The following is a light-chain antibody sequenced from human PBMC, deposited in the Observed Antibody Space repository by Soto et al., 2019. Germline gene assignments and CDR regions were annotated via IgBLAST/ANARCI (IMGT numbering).Light chain of an antibody. Sequence: IQLTQSPSSLSASVGDRVTITFRASQGISNYLAWYQQKPGKTPRLLIYGATTLQSGVPSRFSGSGSGTDFALTISSLQPEDFATYYCQQLKSYVTFGQGTRLENK. CDR3: QQLKSYVT. CDR1: QGISNY. CDR2: GAT. V-gene: IGKV1-9*01. J-gene: IGKJ5*01.